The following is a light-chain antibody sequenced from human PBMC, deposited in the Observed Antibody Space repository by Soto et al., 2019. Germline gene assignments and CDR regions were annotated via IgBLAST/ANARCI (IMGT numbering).Light chain of an antibody. CDR3: AAWDDSLTGPL. CDR1: SSNIGSDY. V-gene: IGLV1-47*01. Sequence: QSVLTQRPSVSGTPGQRVTISCSGSSSNIGSDYVYWFQQLPGTAPKVLIYRNNQRPSGVPDRFSGSKSGTSASLAISGLRSEDEAYYYCAAWDDSLTGPLFGGGPK. J-gene: IGLJ3*02. CDR2: RNN.